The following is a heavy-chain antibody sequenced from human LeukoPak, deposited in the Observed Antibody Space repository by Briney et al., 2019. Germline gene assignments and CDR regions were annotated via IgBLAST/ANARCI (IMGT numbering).Heavy chain of an antibody. CDR3: ARETFGTSRPSDY. D-gene: IGHD2-2*01. CDR2: INTGSGNT. J-gene: IGHJ4*02. Sequence: ASVKVSCKASGYMFTSYALHWVRQAPGQRLEWMGWINTGSGNTQYSQKFQGRVTITRDTSASTAYMELSSLQSEDTVVYWCARETFGTSRPSDYWGQGTLVTVSS. V-gene: IGHV1-3*04. CDR1: GYMFTSYA.